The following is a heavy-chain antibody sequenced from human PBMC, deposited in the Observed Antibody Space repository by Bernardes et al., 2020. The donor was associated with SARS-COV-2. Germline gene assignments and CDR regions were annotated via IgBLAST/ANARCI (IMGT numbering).Heavy chain of an antibody. Sequence: TLSLTCAVYGGSFSGYYWSWIRQPPGKGLDWIGEINHSGSTNYNPSLKSRVTISVDTSKNQFSLKLKSVTAADTAVYYCARGGRQWLVLEPSYYFDYWGQGTRVTVSS. J-gene: IGHJ4*02. D-gene: IGHD6-19*01. V-gene: IGHV4-34*01. CDR1: GGSFSGYY. CDR2: INHSGST. CDR3: ARGGRQWLVLEPSYYFDY.